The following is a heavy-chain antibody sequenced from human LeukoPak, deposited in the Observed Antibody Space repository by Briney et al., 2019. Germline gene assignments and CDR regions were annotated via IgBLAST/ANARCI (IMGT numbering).Heavy chain of an antibody. CDR2: IRSKANTYAT. D-gene: IGHD3-22*01. Sequence: GGSLRLSCAASGFTFSDSAIHWVRQASGKGLEWLGRIRSKANTYATAYAVSVKGRFTISRDDSKNTAYLQMNSLKTEDTAVYYCTGQAYYYDTSGFNFDYWGQGILVAVSS. CDR3: TGQAYYYDTSGFNFDY. CDR1: GFTFSDSA. V-gene: IGHV3-73*01. J-gene: IGHJ4*02.